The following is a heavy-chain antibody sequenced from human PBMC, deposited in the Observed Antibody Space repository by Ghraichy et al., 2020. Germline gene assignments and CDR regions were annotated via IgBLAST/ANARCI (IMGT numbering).Heavy chain of an antibody. Sequence: GESLNISCAASGFTLSSYSMDWVRQAPGKGLEWVSFISGDGNTIYYRDSVRGRFTISRDNAKNSLYLQMNSLRDEDTALYYCARGWLKNSFDYLGQGTLVTVSS. CDR1: GFTLSSYS. D-gene: IGHD5-24*01. CDR3: ARGWLKNSFDY. CDR2: ISGDGNTI. V-gene: IGHV3-48*02. J-gene: IGHJ4*02.